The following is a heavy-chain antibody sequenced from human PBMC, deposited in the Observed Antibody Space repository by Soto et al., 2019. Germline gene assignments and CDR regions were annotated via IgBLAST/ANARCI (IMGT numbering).Heavy chain of an antibody. V-gene: IGHV4-4*02. CDR1: SGSITSSNW. CDR2: VSHSGNT. Sequence: QVQLQESGPGLLKPSGTLSLTCAVSSGSITSSNWWSWVRQPPGKGLEWIGEVSHSGNTNYIPSLKSRVTISVDKSRNQFSPRLNSVTAADTAVYYCARNRYGGYDFDYWGQGTLVNVSS. CDR3: ARNRYGGYDFDY. D-gene: IGHD5-12*01. J-gene: IGHJ4*02.